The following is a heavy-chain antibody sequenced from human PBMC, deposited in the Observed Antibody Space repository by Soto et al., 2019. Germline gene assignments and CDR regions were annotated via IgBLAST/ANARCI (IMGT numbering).Heavy chain of an antibody. Sequence: PGGSLRLSCAASGFTFSTYWMHWIRQVPGKGLEWVSRINSDASHTYYADSVKGRFTISRDNAKNSLYLQMNSLRAEDTAVYYCASGPLKSSSYRGSQFDYWGQGTLVTVSS. CDR3: ASGPLKSSSYRGSQFDY. CDR2: INSDASHT. D-gene: IGHD2-2*01. CDR1: GFTFSTYW. V-gene: IGHV3-74*01. J-gene: IGHJ4*02.